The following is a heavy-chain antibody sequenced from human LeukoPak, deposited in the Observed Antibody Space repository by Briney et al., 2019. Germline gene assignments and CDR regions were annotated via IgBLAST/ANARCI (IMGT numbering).Heavy chain of an antibody. CDR2: MNPNSGNT. CDR3: AREGAEQAFDI. J-gene: IGHJ3*02. Sequence: ASVKVSCKASGYTFTSYDINWVRQATGQGLEWMGWMNPNSGNTGYAQKFQGRVTMTRNTSISTAYMELSSLSAEDTAVYYCAREGAEQAFDIWGQGTMVTVSS. V-gene: IGHV1-8*01. D-gene: IGHD1-26*01. CDR1: GYTFTSYD.